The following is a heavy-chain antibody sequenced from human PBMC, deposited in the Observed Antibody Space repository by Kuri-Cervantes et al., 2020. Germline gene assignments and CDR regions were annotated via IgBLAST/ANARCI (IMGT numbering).Heavy chain of an antibody. CDR2: ISGSGGST. CDR1: GFTFSTYA. CDR3: ARLPR. V-gene: IGHV3-23*01. J-gene: IGHJ4*02. D-gene: IGHD2-21*01. Sequence: GESLKISCAGSGFTFSTYAMSWVRQAPGKGLEWVSHISGSGGSTYYADSVKGRFTISRDNAKNSLYLQMNSLRAEDTAVYYCARLPRWGQGTLVTVSS.